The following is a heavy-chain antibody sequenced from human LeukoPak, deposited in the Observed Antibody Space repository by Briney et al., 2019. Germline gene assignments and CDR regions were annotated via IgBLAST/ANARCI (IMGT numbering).Heavy chain of an antibody. Sequence: SETLSLTCAVSGYSISSGYYWGWIRQPPGKGLEWIGSIYHSGSTYYNPSLKSRVTISVDTSKNQFSLKLSSVTAADTAVYYCARGTDSSGYYLFDYWGQGTLVTVSS. V-gene: IGHV4-38-2*01. CDR3: ARGTDSSGYYLFDY. J-gene: IGHJ4*02. CDR2: IYHSGST. D-gene: IGHD3-22*01. CDR1: GYSISSGYY.